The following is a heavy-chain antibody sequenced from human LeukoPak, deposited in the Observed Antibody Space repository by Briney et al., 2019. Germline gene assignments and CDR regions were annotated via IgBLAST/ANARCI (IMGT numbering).Heavy chain of an antibody. D-gene: IGHD6-13*01. CDR3: ARDDYSSSWYKLDY. CDR2: IIPIFGTA. CDR1: GGTLSSYA. Sequence: ASVKVSCKASGGTLSSYAISWVRQAPGQGLEWMGGIIPIFGTANYAQKFQGRVTITTDESTSTAYMELSSLRSEDTAVYYCARDDYSSSWYKLDYWGQGTLVTVSS. J-gene: IGHJ4*02. V-gene: IGHV1-69*05.